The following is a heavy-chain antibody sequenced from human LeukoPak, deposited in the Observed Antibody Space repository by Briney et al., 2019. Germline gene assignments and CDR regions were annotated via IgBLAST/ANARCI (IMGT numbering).Heavy chain of an antibody. D-gene: IGHD2-2*01. J-gene: IGHJ5*02. CDR3: ARDIVVPPAGRFDP. CDR1: GGSIRSYY. Sequence: SETLSLTCTVSGGSIRSYYWSWIRQPPGKGLEWIGYIYYSGSTNYNPSLKSRVSISVDTSKNQFSLRLTSVTAADTAIYYCARDIVVPPAGRFDPWGQGTLVTVSS. CDR2: IYYSGST. V-gene: IGHV4-59*01.